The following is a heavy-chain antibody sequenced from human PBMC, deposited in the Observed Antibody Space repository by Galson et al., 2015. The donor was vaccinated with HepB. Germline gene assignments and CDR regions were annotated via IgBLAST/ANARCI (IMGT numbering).Heavy chain of an antibody. CDR2: IDWDDDK. Sequence: PALVKPTQPLTLTCTFSGFSLNTSGMSVSWIRQPPGKALEWLARIDWDDDKYYITSLKTRLTISKDTSKNQVVLTMTNTDPVDTATYYCARLRRGDYFDHWGQGTLVTVSS. CDR3: ARLRRGDYFDH. CDR1: GFSLNTSGMS. V-gene: IGHV2-70*11. J-gene: IGHJ4*02.